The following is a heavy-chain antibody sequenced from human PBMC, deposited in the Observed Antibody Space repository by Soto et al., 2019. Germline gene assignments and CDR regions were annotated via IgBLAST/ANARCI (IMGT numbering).Heavy chain of an antibody. J-gene: IGHJ6*02. V-gene: IGHV1-2*04. CDR3: ARGLGGLYYYYYGMDV. CDR2: INPNSGGT. Sequence: ASVKVSCKASGYTFTGYYMHWVRQAPGQGLEWMGWINPNSGGTNYAQKFQGWVTMTRDTSISTAYMELSRLRSDDTAVYYCARGLGGLYYYYYGMDVWGQGTTVTSP. CDR1: GYTFTGYY. D-gene: IGHD3-16*01.